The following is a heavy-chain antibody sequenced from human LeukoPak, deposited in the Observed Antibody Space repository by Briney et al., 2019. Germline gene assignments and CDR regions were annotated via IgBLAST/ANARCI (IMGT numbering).Heavy chain of an antibody. CDR3: ARDFFGYCSSTSCYSFGY. V-gene: IGHV1-18*01. CDR2: ISAYNGNT. J-gene: IGHJ4*02. D-gene: IGHD2-2*03. CDR1: GYTFNSYG. Sequence: ASVKVSCKASGYTFNSYGISWVRQAPGQGLEWMGWISAYNGNTNYAQKLQGRVTMTTDTSTSTAYMELRSLRSDDTAVYYCARDFFGYCSSTSCYSFGYWGQGTLVTVSS.